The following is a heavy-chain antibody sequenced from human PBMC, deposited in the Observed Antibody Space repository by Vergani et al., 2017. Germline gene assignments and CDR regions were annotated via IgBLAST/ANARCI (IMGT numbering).Heavy chain of an antibody. J-gene: IGHJ4*02. Sequence: QVQLQESGPGLVKPSETLSLTCTVSGGSISSYYWSWIRQPPGKGLEWIGEINHSGSTNYNPSLKSRVTISVDTSKNQFSLKLSSVTAADTAVYYCARGPILEWLLWGYYFDYWGQGTLVTVSS. CDR1: GGSISSYY. D-gene: IGHD3-3*01. CDR3: ARGPILEWLLWGYYFDY. CDR2: INHSGST. V-gene: IGHV4-59*12.